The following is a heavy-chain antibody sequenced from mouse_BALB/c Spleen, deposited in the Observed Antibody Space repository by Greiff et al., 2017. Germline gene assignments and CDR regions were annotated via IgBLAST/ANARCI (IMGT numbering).Heavy chain of an antibody. D-gene: IGHD1-1*01. Sequence: EVKLVESGGGLVQPGGSLRLSCATSGFTFTDYYMSWVRQPPGKALEWLGFIRNKANGYTTEYSASVKGRFTISRDNSQSILYLQMNTLRSEDSATYYCARAPGCTAVVDWYVDVWGAGTAVTVSS. CDR1: GFTFTDYY. V-gene: IGHV7-3*02. J-gene: IGHJ1*01. CDR2: IRNKANGYTT. CDR3: ARAPGCTAVVDWYVDV.